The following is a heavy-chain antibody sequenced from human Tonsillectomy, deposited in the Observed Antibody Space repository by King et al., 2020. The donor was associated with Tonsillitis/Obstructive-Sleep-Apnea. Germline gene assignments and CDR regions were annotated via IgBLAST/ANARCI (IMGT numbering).Heavy chain of an antibody. D-gene: IGHD3-22*01. CDR3: ARRWKTYDYDGSGYYFDY. J-gene: IGHJ4*02. CDR2: INPSGGST. Sequence: VQLVESGAEVKKPGAAVKVSCTASGYTFTSYYMHWVRQAPGQGLEWMGIINPSGGSTSYAEKFQGRATMTRDTSTSTVNMELRSLRSEDTAVYYCARRWKTYDYDGSGYYFDYWGQGTLVTVSS. V-gene: IGHV1-46*01. CDR1: GYTFTSYY.